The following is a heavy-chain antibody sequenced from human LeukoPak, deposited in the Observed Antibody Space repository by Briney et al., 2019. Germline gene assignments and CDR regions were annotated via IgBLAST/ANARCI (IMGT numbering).Heavy chain of an antibody. J-gene: IGHJ4*02. V-gene: IGHV3-74*01. CDR1: GLTLSGYW. CDR3: ARARGNTYGYFEY. CDR2: INGDASST. D-gene: IGHD5-18*01. Sequence: QLGGSLRLSCAASGLTLSGYWMHWVRQAPGKGLVWVSRINGDASSTSYADSVKGRFTISRDNAKSTLYLQMNSLRVEDTAVYYCARARGNTYGYFEYWGQGTLVTVSS.